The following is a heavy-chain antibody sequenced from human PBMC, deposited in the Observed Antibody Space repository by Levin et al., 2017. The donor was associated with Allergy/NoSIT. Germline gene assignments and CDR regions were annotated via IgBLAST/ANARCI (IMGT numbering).Heavy chain of an antibody. CDR1: GGSFSGYY. D-gene: IGHD1-26*01. J-gene: IGHJ4*02. CDR2: INHSGST. Sequence: SQTLSLTCAVYGGSFSGYYWSWIRQPPGKGLEWIGEINHSGSTNYNPSLKSRVTISVDTSKNQFSLKLSSVTAADTAVYYCARRPVGATKRFDYWGQGTLVTVSS. CDR3: ARRPVGATKRFDY. V-gene: IGHV4-34*01.